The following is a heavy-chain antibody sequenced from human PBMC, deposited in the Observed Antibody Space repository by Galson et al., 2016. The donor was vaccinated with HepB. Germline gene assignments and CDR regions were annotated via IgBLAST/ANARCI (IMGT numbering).Heavy chain of an antibody. CDR1: GYSFTNNW. D-gene: IGHD1-20*01. J-gene: IGHJ4*02. Sequence: QSGAEVKEPGESLRISCEGSGYSFTNNWIGWVRQMPGKGLEWMGIINPVDSDTRYSPSFQGQVTISADKSISTAYLQWSSLKASDTAMYYCARQFKLASTYSGNDARVWFCWGQGTLVTVSS. V-gene: IGHV5-51*01. CDR3: ARQFKLASTYSGNDARVWFC. CDR2: INPVDSDT.